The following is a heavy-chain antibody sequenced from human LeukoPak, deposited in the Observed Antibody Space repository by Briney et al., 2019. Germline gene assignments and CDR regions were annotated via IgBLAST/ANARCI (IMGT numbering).Heavy chain of an antibody. CDR2: ISYDGSNK. Sequence: GRSLRLSCAASGFTFSSYAMHWVRQAPGKGLEWVAVISYDGSNKYYADSVKGRFTISRDNSKNTLYLQMNSLRAEDTAVYYCAKDPTIFGVVIHLDYWGQGTLVTVSS. CDR3: AKDPTIFGVVIHLDY. D-gene: IGHD3-3*01. CDR1: GFTFSSYA. V-gene: IGHV3-30-3*01. J-gene: IGHJ4*02.